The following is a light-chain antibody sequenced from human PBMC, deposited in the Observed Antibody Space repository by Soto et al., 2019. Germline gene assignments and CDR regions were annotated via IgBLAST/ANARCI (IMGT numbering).Light chain of an antibody. CDR3: QHYHNWPPWT. CDR1: QSVNSN. J-gene: IGKJ1*01. Sequence: VMTQSPATLSVSPGERATLSCRASQSVNSNLAWYQQKPGQAPRLLIFGASTRATGIPARFSGSGSGTGFTLTISSLQSEDFAVYYCQHYHNWPPWTFGQGTKVEIK. V-gene: IGKV3-15*01. CDR2: GAS.